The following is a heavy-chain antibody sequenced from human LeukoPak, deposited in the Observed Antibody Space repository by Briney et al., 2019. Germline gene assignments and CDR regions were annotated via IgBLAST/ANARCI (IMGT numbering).Heavy chain of an antibody. CDR3: TRGYSGRSAYAFDI. J-gene: IGHJ3*02. Sequence: GGSLRLSCAASGSTSSDQYMDWVRQAPGKGLHWVGRTGNKASRYTTEYAASVEGRFTISRDDSRNSLYLQMNSLKTEDTALYYCTRGYSGRSAYAFDIWGQGTMVTVSS. D-gene: IGHD1-26*01. CDR2: TGNKASRYTT. V-gene: IGHV3-72*01. CDR1: GSTSSDQY.